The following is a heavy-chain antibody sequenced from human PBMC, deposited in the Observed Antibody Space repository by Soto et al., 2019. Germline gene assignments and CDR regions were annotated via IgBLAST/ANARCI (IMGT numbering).Heavy chain of an antibody. Sequence: LRLSCAASGFTFSRYEMNWFRQAPGKGLEWVSYISSSGSTYYYADSVKGRFTISRDNAKNSLYLHMNSLRADDTADYYCARGFCSGGSCSTDPWGQGTLVSVSS. CDR1: GFTFSRYE. V-gene: IGHV3-48*03. CDR2: ISSSGSTY. CDR3: ARGFCSGGSCSTDP. D-gene: IGHD2-15*01. J-gene: IGHJ5*02.